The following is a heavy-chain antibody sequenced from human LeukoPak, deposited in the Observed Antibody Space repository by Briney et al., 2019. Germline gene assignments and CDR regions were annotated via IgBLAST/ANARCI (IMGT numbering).Heavy chain of an antibody. V-gene: IGHV3-48*01. J-gene: IGHJ3*02. Sequence: GGSLRLSCAASGFTFSYYNMNWVRQAPGKGLEWVSYISDTTSTIYYADSVKGRFTISRDNAKNSLHLQMNSLRAEDTAVYYCARADYVWGSYRSDAFDIWGQGTMVTVSS. CDR3: ARADYVWGSYRSDAFDI. D-gene: IGHD3-16*02. CDR1: GFTFSYYN. CDR2: ISDTTSTI.